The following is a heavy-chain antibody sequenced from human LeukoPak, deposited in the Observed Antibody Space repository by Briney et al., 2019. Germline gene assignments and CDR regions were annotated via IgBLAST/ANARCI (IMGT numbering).Heavy chain of an antibody. CDR2: IYISGDT. V-gene: IGHV4-4*07. J-gene: IGHJ6*03. Sequence: SETLSLTCTVSGGSISSHYWSWIRQPAGKGLEWIGRIYISGDTDYNPSLKSRVTMSVDTSKNQFFLKLSSVTAADTAVYYCARDQRAYYHMDVWGKGTTVTASS. CDR3: ARDQRAYYHMDV. CDR1: GGSISSHY.